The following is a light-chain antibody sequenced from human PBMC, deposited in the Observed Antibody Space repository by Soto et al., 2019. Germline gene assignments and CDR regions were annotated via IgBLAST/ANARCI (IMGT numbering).Light chain of an antibody. J-gene: IGKJ1*01. CDR2: TAS. CDR3: QQYNSYPWT. CDR1: QSISSW. Sequence: DIQMTQSPSTLSASVGDRVTITCRANQSISSWLAWYQQKPGKAPKLLIYTASSLESGVPSRFSGSGSGTEFTLTISSLQPDDFATYYCQQYNSYPWTFGQGTKVEIK. V-gene: IGKV1-5*03.